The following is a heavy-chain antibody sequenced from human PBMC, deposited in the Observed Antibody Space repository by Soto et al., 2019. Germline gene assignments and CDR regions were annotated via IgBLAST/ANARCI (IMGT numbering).Heavy chain of an antibody. J-gene: IGHJ4*02. CDR3: AREDSIIIPAVSDF. Sequence: GGSLRLSCTVSGFTFNNYGINWVRQAPGKGLEWVSSVSKSGYAYYSDSVKGRFTISRDNAKNSVSLQMNTLRVEDTAVYYCAREDSIIIPAVSDFWGQGTQVTVSS. V-gene: IGHV3-21*01. D-gene: IGHD3-22*01. CDR1: GFTFNNYG. CDR2: VSKSGYA.